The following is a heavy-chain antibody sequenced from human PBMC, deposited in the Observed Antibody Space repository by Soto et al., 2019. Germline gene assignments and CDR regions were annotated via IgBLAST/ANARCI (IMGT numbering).Heavy chain of an antibody. D-gene: IGHD3-3*01. CDR1: GGSISSGGYY. CDR3: ARDQPILRFLEWLPTGAFDI. Sequence: QVQLQESGPGLVKPSQTLSLTCTVSGGSISSGGYYWSWIRQHPGKGLEWIGYIYYSGSTYYNPSLNSRVTISVDTSKNQFSLKLSSVTAADTAVYYCARDQPILRFLEWLPTGAFDIWGQGTMVTVSS. J-gene: IGHJ3*02. CDR2: IYYSGST. V-gene: IGHV4-31*03.